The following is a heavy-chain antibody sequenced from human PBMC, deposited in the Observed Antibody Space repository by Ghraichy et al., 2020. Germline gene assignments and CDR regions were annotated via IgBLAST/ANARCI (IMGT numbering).Heavy chain of an antibody. D-gene: IGHD4/OR15-4a*01. V-gene: IGHV3-7*01. CDR3: ARDPYDFGDPQYGMDV. CDR1: GFAFSRFW. J-gene: IGHJ6*02. CDR2: LNQDGSGT. Sequence: GGSLRLSCAASGFAFSRFWMSWVRQAPGKGLEWVGNLNQDGSGTVYVDSVKGRFTISRDNTENTVYLEMDGLRTEDTAVYYCARDPYDFGDPQYGMDVWGHGTTVTVSS.